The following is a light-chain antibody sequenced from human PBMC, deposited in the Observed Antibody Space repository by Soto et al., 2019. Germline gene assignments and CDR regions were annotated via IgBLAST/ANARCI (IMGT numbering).Light chain of an antibody. J-gene: IGLJ1*01. CDR1: SSNIGAGYD. CDR2: GNS. V-gene: IGLV1-40*01. CDR3: CSYAGSYYV. Sequence: QSVLAQPPSVSGAPGQKVTISCTGSSSNIGAGYDLHWYQQLPGTAPKLLLYGNSNRPSGVPDRFSGSKSGTSASLAITGLQAEDEADYYCCSYAGSYYVFGTGTKVTVL.